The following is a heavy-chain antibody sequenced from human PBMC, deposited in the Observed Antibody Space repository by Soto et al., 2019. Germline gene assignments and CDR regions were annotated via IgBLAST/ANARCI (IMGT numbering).Heavy chain of an antibody. CDR1: GFTFSSYA. V-gene: IGHV3-23*01. J-gene: IGHJ4*02. D-gene: IGHD4-17*01. CDR3: ANIYYGDYSTGVFDY. CDR2: ISGSGGST. Sequence: GGSLRLSCXASGFTFSSYAMSWVRQAPGKGLEWVSAISGSGGSTYYADSVKGRFTISRDNSKNTLYLQMNSLRAEDTAVYYCANIYYGDYSTGVFDYWGQGTLVTVSS.